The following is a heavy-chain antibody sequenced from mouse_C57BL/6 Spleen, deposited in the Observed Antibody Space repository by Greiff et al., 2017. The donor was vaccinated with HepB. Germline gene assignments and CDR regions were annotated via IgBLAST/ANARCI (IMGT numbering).Heavy chain of an antibody. V-gene: IGHV1-82*01. CDR3: ARRSWDGVFDY. D-gene: IGHD4-1*01. Sequence: VKLMESGPELVKPGASVKISCKASGYAFSSSWMNWVKQRPGKGLEWIGRIYPGDGDTNYNGKFKGKATLTADKSSSTAYMQLSSLTSEDSAVYFCARRSWDGVFDYWGQGTTLTVSS. J-gene: IGHJ2*01. CDR1: GYAFSSSW. CDR2: IYPGDGDT.